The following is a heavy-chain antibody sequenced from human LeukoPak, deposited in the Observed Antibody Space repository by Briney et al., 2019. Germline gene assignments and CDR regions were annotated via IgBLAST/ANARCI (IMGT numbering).Heavy chain of an antibody. CDR3: ASQASGYYYGY. D-gene: IGHD3-22*01. CDR1: GFTFSSYS. Sequence: GGSLRLSCAASGFTFSSYSMNWVRQAPGKGLEWVSYISSSSSTIYYADSVKGRFTISRDNSKNTLYLQMNSLRAEDTAVYYCASQASGYYYGYWGQGTLVTVSS. V-gene: IGHV3-48*01. CDR2: ISSSSSTI. J-gene: IGHJ4*02.